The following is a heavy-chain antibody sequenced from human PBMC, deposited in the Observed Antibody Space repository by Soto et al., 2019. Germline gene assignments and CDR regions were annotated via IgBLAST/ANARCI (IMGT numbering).Heavy chain of an antibody. Sequence: GGSLRLSCAASGFSFSTYGMTWVRRAPGKGLEWVSIISASGGSAYYADSVEGRFTISRDNSRNTLYLQMNSLRAEDTAIYYCAKGWKTGGFDSWGQGILVTVSS. J-gene: IGHJ4*02. D-gene: IGHD1-1*01. CDR1: GFSFSTYG. CDR2: ISASGGSA. CDR3: AKGWKTGGFDS. V-gene: IGHV3-23*01.